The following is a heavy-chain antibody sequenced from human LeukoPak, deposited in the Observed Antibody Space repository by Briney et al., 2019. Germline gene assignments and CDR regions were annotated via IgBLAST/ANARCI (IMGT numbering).Heavy chain of an antibody. D-gene: IGHD3-9*01. J-gene: IGHJ4*02. V-gene: IGHV3-30*04. CDR3: ARGRVLRYFDWLSLGY. CDR1: GFTFSSYA. Sequence: GGSLRLSCAASGFTFSSYAMHWVRQAPGKGLEWVAVISYDGSNKYYADSVKGRFTISRDNSKNTLYLQMNSLRAEDTAVCYCARGRVLRYFDWLSLGYWGQGTLVTVSS. CDR2: ISYDGSNK.